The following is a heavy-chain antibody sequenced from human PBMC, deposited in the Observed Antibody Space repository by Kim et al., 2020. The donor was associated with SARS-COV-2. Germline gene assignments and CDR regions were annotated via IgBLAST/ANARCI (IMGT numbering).Heavy chain of an antibody. V-gene: IGHV5-51*01. CDR3: ARHLVAAGYYYYGMDV. CDR2: IYPGDSDT. CDR1: GYSFTSYW. D-gene: IGHD6-13*01. Sequence: GESLKISRKGSGYSFTSYWIGWVRQMPGKGLEWMGIIYPGDSDTRYSPSFQGQVTISADKSISTAYLQWSSLKASDTAMYYCARHLVAAGYYYYGMDVWGQGTTVTVSS. J-gene: IGHJ6*02.